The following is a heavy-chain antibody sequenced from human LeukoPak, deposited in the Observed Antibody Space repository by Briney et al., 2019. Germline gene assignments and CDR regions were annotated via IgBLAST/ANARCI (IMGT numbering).Heavy chain of an antibody. CDR3: ACLAAIDY. V-gene: IGHV3-21*01. CDR1: GFPFSTYT. D-gene: IGHD2-15*01. J-gene: IGHJ4*02. Sequence: PGGPLRLSCAASGFPFSTYTMNWVPQAPGKGLEWVSSISTSSTYIYYADSVKSRFTISRDNAKKSLYLQMNTLRAEDTAVYYCACLAAIDYWGQGTLVTVSS. CDR2: ISTSSTYI.